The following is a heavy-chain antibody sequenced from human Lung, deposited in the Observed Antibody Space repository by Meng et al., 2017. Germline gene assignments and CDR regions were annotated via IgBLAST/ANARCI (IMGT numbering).Heavy chain of an antibody. Sequence: EVQLVESGGGLVKPGGSLRLSCEDSGFTFSNAYMTWVRQVPGKRLEWVGRIKSKPDGETIDYAAPVKGRFTISRDDSKNTVYLQMNSLKTEDTAVYYCSGHIDYWGQGTLVTVSS. CDR1: GFTFSNAY. D-gene: IGHD5-12*01. V-gene: IGHV3-15*01. J-gene: IGHJ4*02. CDR2: IKSKPDGETI. CDR3: SGHIDY.